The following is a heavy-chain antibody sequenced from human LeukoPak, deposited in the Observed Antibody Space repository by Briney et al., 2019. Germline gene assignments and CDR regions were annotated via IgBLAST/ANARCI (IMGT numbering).Heavy chain of an antibody. CDR2: ISGSGGST. V-gene: IGHV3-23*01. D-gene: IGHD3-3*01. Sequence: QPGGSLRLSCAASGFTFSSYAMSWVRQAPGKGLEWVSAISGSGGSTYYADSVKGRFTISRDNSKNTLYLQMNSLRAEDTAVYYCAKGVRRFLEWFRRYYYYGMDVWGQGTTVTVSS. J-gene: IGHJ6*02. CDR3: AKGVRRFLEWFRRYYYYGMDV. CDR1: GFTFSSYA.